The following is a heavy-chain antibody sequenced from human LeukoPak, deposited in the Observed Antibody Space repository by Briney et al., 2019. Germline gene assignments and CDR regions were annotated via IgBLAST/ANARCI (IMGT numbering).Heavy chain of an antibody. CDR1: GGSISRHF. CDR3: ARLLDNDSSGDPDTFDM. D-gene: IGHD3-22*01. V-gene: IGHV4-59*11. Sequence: SETLSLTCSVSGGSISRHFWSWIRQTPGKGLDWIAFIHYSGRTKYNPSLQSRVTISIDTSENNFSLKLTSVTAADTAVYYCARLLDNDSSGDPDTFDMWGQGTVVSVSS. CDR2: IHYSGRT. J-gene: IGHJ3*02.